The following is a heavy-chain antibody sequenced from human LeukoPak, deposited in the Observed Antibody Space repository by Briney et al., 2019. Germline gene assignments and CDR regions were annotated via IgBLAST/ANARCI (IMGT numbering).Heavy chain of an antibody. CDR3: ASHKWFGELYFDY. D-gene: IGHD3-10*01. J-gene: IGHJ4*02. CDR1: GFTFSSYG. V-gene: IGHV3-33*01. CDR2: IWYDGSNK. Sequence: SGGSLRHSCAASGFTFSSYGMHWVRQAPGKGLEWVAVIWYDGSNKYYADSVKGRFTISRDNSKNTLYLQMNSLRAEDTAVYYCASHKWFGELYFDYWGQGTLVTVSS.